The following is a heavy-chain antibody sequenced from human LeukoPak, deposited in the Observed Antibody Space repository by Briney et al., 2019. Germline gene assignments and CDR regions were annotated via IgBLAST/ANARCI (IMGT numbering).Heavy chain of an antibody. CDR3: AKDAYYDFWSGYSTTYYYYGMDV. D-gene: IGHD3-3*01. Sequence: GRSLRLSCAASGFTFSSYGMHWVRQAPGKGLEWVAVISYDGSNKYYADSVEGRFTISRDNSKNTLYLQMNSLRAEDTAVYYCAKDAYYDFWSGYSTTYYYYGMDVWGQGTTVTVSS. J-gene: IGHJ6*02. CDR1: GFTFSSYG. CDR2: ISYDGSNK. V-gene: IGHV3-30*18.